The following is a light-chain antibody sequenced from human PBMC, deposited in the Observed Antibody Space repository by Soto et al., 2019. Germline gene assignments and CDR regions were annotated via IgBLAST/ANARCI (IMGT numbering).Light chain of an antibody. CDR1: QSVSSS. CDR2: DAS. Sequence: EIGLTQSPATLSLSPGERATLSCRASQSVSSSLVWYQQKPVQAPRLLIDDASNRATGIPARFSGSGSGTDFTLTIRSLEPEDFAVYYCQQRSNWLITFGQGTRLEIK. J-gene: IGKJ5*01. V-gene: IGKV3-11*01. CDR3: QQRSNWLIT.